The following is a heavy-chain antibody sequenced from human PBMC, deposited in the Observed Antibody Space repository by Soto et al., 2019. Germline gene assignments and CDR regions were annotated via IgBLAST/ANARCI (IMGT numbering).Heavy chain of an antibody. J-gene: IGHJ6*02. CDR2: ISGYNGNT. V-gene: IGHV1-18*04. CDR1: GYTFTSYG. Sequence: QVQLVQSGAEVKKPGASVKVSCKASGYTFTSYGVSWVRQAPGQGLEWMGWISGYNGNTHYAQKLQGRVTMTTDTSTSTAYMELRSTSSYVTAVYSWGRAGKYYYGSGRPYYSGMDVWGQGITVTVSS. D-gene: IGHD3-10*01. CDR3: GRAGKYYYGSGRPYYSGMDV.